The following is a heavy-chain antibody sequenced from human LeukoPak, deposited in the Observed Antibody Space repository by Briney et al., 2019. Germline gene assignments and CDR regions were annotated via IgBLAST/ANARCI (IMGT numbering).Heavy chain of an antibody. CDR3: ARDRCSSTSCYRRVDVHYGMDV. Sequence: GASVKVSCKASGYTFTSYGISWVRQAPGQGLEWMGWISAYNGNTNYAQKLQGRVTMTTDTSTSTAYMELRSLRSDDTAVYYCARDRCSSTSCYRRVDVHYGMDVWGQGTTVTVSS. J-gene: IGHJ6*02. CDR1: GYTFTSYG. V-gene: IGHV1-18*01. CDR2: ISAYNGNT. D-gene: IGHD2-2*01.